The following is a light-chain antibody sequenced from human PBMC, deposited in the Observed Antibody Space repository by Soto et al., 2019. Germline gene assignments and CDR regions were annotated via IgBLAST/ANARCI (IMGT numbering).Light chain of an antibody. V-gene: IGKV1-9*01. Sequence: NQLTQSPSSLSASVGDRVTITCRASQGISNYLAWYQQKPGKAPKLLIYAASTLQSGVPSRFNGSGSGTDFTLTISSLKPEDSATYYCQKITTLGQGTRLEIK. CDR2: AAS. CDR3: QKITT. J-gene: IGKJ5*01. CDR1: QGISNY.